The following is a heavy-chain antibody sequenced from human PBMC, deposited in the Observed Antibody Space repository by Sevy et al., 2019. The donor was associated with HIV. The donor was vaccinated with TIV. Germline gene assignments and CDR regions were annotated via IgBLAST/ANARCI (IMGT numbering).Heavy chain of an antibody. D-gene: IGHD4-4*01. Sequence: GGSLRLSCAASGFTFSAYGMHWVRQAPGKGLEWVSVISHDGSDKYYADSVKGRFTISREHSNNTLYLQMNSLRAEDTAVYYGAKVRGYSNYGGYFDYWGQGTLVTVSS. CDR3: AKVRGYSNYGGYFDY. J-gene: IGHJ4*02. CDR2: ISHDGSDK. V-gene: IGHV3-30*18. CDR1: GFTFSAYG.